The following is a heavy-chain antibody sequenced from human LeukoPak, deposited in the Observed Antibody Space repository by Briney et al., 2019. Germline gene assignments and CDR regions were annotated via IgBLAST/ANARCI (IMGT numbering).Heavy chain of an antibody. CDR1: GYTFTRYA. D-gene: IGHD1-7*01. Sequence: ASVKVSCKASGYTFTRYAVTWVRQAPGQGPECMGWSNTQTGNPTYAQGFTGRFVFSLDTSVSTAYLQINNLKAEDTAVYYCARDGGNYYLDYWGQGTRVTVSS. CDR2: SNTQTGNP. CDR3: ARDGGNYYLDY. V-gene: IGHV7-4-1*02. J-gene: IGHJ4*02.